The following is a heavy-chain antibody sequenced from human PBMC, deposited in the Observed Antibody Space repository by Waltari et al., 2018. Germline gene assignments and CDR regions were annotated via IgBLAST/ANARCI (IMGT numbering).Heavy chain of an antibody. J-gene: IGHJ4*02. CDR3: ARSPDIVVVPAALDY. D-gene: IGHD2-2*01. CDR2: ISYDGSNK. CDR1: GFTFSRYA. V-gene: IGHV3-30-3*01. Sequence: QVQLVESGGGMVQPGRSLRLSCAASGFTFSRYAMHWVRQAPGKVLEGVAVISYDGSNKYYADSVKGRFTISRDKSKNTLYLQMNSLRAEDTAVYYCARSPDIVVVPAALDYWGQGTLVTVSS.